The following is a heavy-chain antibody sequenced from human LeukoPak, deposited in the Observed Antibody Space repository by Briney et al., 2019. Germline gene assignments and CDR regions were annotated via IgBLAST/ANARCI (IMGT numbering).Heavy chain of an antibody. CDR2: ISSSSSYI. J-gene: IGHJ6*02. V-gene: IGHV3-21*01. CDR3: ARDGGYSYGYGMDV. CDR1: GFTFSIYS. Sequence: GGSLRLSCAASGFTFSIYSMNWVRQAPGKGLEWVSSISSSSSYIYYADSVKGRFTISRDNAKNSLYLQMNSLRAEDTAVYYCARDGGYSYGYGMDVWGQGTTVTVSS. D-gene: IGHD5-18*01.